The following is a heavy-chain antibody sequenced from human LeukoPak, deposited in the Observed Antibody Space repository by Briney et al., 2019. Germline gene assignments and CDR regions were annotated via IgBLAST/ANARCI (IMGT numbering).Heavy chain of an antibody. Sequence: PGGSLRLSCAASGFTISTYGMSWVRQAPGKGLEWVSSISGGTTYYADSVKGRFTISRDNPKNTVSLQMNSLRAEDTAVYYCAKSAYHSGNYWGQGTLVTVSS. D-gene: IGHD3-10*01. CDR1: GFTISTYG. V-gene: IGHV3-23*01. CDR3: AKSAYHSGNY. CDR2: ISGGTT. J-gene: IGHJ4*02.